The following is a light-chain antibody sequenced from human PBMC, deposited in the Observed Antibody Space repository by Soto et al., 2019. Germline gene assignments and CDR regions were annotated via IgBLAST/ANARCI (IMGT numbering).Light chain of an antibody. Sequence: LTHPASVSGSPGQSITISCTGTSSDVGGYNYVSWSQQHPGKAPQLMIYEVSNRPSGVSNRFSGSKSGNTASLTISGLQAEEEADYYCSSYTSSSTYVFGTGTKVTVL. V-gene: IGLV2-14*01. J-gene: IGLJ1*01. CDR2: EVS. CDR1: SSDVGGYNY. CDR3: SSYTSSSTYV.